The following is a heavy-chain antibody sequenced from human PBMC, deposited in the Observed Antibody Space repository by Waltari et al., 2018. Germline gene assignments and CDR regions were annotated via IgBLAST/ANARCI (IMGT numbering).Heavy chain of an antibody. J-gene: IGHJ4*02. V-gene: IGHV3-30*04. D-gene: IGHD1-1*01. Sequence: QVQLVESGGGVVQPGRSLTLSCVASEFIFNHYPMPWVRQAPGKGLEWLASISSDGTTTYFADSVKGRFTISRDNSKNMLFLQMHSLRPEDTAFYYCATNEIPWHWGQGTLVTVSS. CDR2: ISSDGTTT. CDR1: EFIFNHYP. CDR3: ATNEIPWH.